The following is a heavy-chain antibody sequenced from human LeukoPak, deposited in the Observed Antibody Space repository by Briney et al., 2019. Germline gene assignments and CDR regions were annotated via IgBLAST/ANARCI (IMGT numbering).Heavy chain of an antibody. Sequence: GGSLRLSCAASGFTFSSYGMHWVRQAPGKGLEWVAFIRYDGSNKYYADSVKGRFTISRDNSKNTLYLQMNSLRAEDTAVYYCAKGRISIAAAGPYWYFDLWGRGTLVTVSS. CDR1: GFTFSSYG. CDR3: AKGRISIAAAGPYWYFDL. D-gene: IGHD6-13*01. V-gene: IGHV3-30*02. CDR2: IRYDGSNK. J-gene: IGHJ2*01.